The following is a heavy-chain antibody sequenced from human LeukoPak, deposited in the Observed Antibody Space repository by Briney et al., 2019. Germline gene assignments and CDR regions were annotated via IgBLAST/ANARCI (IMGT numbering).Heavy chain of an antibody. D-gene: IGHD6-25*01. Sequence: GGSLTLSCKASGFIFSSFTMNWVRQTPGKGLEWVSSISTIGTYIYYSDSVKGRFTISRDNAKNSLYLQMNSLRAEDTAVYYCARDRLQYDYWGQGTLVTVSS. CDR1: GFIFSSFT. CDR2: ISTIGTYI. J-gene: IGHJ4*02. V-gene: IGHV3-21*01. CDR3: ARDRLQYDY.